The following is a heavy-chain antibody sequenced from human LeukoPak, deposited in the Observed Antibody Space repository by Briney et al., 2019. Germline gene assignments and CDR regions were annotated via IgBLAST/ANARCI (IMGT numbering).Heavy chain of an antibody. CDR3: ARIGTYAEFDY. J-gene: IGHJ4*02. V-gene: IGHV5-51*01. CDR1: GYSFTTYW. Sequence: GESLQISCKGSGYSFTTYWIGWVRPLPGKGLDWMGIINPADSDTRYSPSFQGQVTISADNSISTAYLQWTSLRAPGTAMYYCARIGTYAEFDYWGQGSLVTVSS. D-gene: IGHD6-13*01. CDR2: INPADSDT.